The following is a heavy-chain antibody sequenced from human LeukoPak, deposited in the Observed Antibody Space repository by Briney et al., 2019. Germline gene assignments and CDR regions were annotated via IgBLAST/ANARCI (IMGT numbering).Heavy chain of an antibody. CDR1: GYTFMRQG. D-gene: IGHD2-15*01. Sequence: ASVKVSLKAYGYTFMRQGISWVRQAPGQGLEWMGWISGSSSNTNYAQRLQGRVTMTTDTSTTTAYMELRSLRSDDTAVYYCARDSPYNCSGGSCYGGAFYIWGPGTMVTVSS. V-gene: IGHV1-18*01. J-gene: IGHJ3*02. CDR2: ISGSSSNT. CDR3: ARDSPYNCSGGSCYGGAFYI.